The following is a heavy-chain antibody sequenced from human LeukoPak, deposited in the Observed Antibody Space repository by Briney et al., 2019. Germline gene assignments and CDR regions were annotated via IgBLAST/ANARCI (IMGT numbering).Heavy chain of an antibody. CDR3: AKEDRIAVAGMGRSYFDY. Sequence: GGSLRLSCAASGFTFSSYAMSWVRQAPGKGLEWVSAISGSGGSTYYADSVKGRFTISRDNSKNTLYLQMNSLRAEDTAVYYCAKEDRIAVAGMGRSYFDYWGQGTLVTVSS. CDR1: GFTFSSYA. J-gene: IGHJ4*02. CDR2: ISGSGGST. V-gene: IGHV3-23*01. D-gene: IGHD6-19*01.